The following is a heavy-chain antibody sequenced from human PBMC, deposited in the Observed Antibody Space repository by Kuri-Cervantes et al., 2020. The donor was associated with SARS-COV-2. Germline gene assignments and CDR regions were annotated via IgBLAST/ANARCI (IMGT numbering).Heavy chain of an antibody. D-gene: IGHD2-15*01. Sequence: ESLRLSCTVSGGSISSSSYYWGWIRQPPGKGLEWIGSIYYSGSIYYNPSLKSRVTISVDTSKNQFSLKLSSVTAADTAVYYCARGDIVVVVAATPVPYYYYYGMDVWGQGTTVTVSS. J-gene: IGHJ6*02. CDR3: ARGDIVVVVAATPVPYYYYYGMDV. V-gene: IGHV4-39*07. CDR1: GGSISSSSYY. CDR2: IYYSGSI.